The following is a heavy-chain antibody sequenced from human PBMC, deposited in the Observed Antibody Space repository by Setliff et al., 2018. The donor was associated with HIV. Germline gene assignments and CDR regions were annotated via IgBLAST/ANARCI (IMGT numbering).Heavy chain of an antibody. V-gene: IGHV1-69*13. CDR3: ARGATITYYFDF. CDR1: GGTFSSYA. CDR2: IIPVFRTA. Sequence: SVKVSCKASGGTFSSYAISWVRQAPGQGLEWVGGIIPVFRTANYAQKFQGRVTITADESTSTAYMELSRLRSEDTAVYYCARGATITYYFDFWGQGTLVTVSS. J-gene: IGHJ4*02. D-gene: IGHD5-12*01.